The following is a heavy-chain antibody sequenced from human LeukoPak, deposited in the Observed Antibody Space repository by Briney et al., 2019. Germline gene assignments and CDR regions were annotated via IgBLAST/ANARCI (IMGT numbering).Heavy chain of an antibody. V-gene: IGHV4-61*02. Sequence: SETLSLTCTVSGGSISSGSYYWSWIRQPAGKGLEWIGRIYTSGSTNYNPSLKSRVTMSVDTSKNQFSLKLSSVTAADTAVYYCARGLPLDHWGQGTLVTVSS. CDR1: GGSISSGSYY. D-gene: IGHD2-21*02. J-gene: IGHJ4*02. CDR2: IYTSGST. CDR3: ARGLPLDH.